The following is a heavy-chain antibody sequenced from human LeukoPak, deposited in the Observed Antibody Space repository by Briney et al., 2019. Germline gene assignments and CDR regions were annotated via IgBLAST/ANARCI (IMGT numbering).Heavy chain of an antibody. CDR2: INHSGST. Sequence: SETLSLTCAVYGGSFSGYYWSWIRQPPGKGLEWIGEINHSGSTNYSPSLKSRVTISVDTSKNQFSLKLSSVTAADTAVYCCARLHGERQTYYYGMDVWGQGTTVTVSS. V-gene: IGHV4-34*01. CDR3: ARLHGERQTYYYGMDV. D-gene: IGHD1-1*01. J-gene: IGHJ6*02. CDR1: GGSFSGYY.